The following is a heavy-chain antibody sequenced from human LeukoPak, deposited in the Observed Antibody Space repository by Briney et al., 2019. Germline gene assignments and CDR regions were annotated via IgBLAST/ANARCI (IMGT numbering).Heavy chain of an antibody. CDR1: GYSFTSYW. J-gene: IGHJ4*02. Sequence: GESLKISCKGSGYSFTSYWIGWVRQTPGKGLEWMGIIYLGDSDTRYSPSFQGQVTISADKSISTAYLQWSSLKASDTAMYYCARMSSGYGHLFDYWGQGALVTVSS. CDR2: IYLGDSDT. D-gene: IGHD3-22*01. V-gene: IGHV5-51*01. CDR3: ARMSSGYGHLFDY.